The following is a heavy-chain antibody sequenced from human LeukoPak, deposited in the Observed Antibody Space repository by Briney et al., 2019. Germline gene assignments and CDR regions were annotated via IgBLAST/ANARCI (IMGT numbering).Heavy chain of an antibody. CDR2: ISAYNGNT. J-gene: IGHJ6*02. CDR3: ARGIVATTDYYYYYYGMDV. D-gene: IGHD5-12*01. CDR1: GYTFTSYG. V-gene: IGHV1-18*01. Sequence: ASVKVSCKASGYTFTSYGISWVRQAPGQGLEWMGWISAYNGNTNYAQKLQGRVTMTTDTSTSTAYMELRSLRSDDTAVYYCARGIVATTDYYYYYYGMDVWGQGTTVTVSS.